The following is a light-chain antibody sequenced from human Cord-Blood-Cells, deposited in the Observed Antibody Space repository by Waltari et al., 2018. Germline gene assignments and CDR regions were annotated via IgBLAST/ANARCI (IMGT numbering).Light chain of an antibody. Sequence: QSALTQPASVSGSPGQSITISCTGTSSDVGGYNHFSWYRQHPGKAPKLMIYDVTNRPSGVSNRFSVSKYGNAASRTIAGLQAKDEADYYGSSYTSGSTVVFGGGTKLTVL. V-gene: IGLV2-14*01. CDR3: SSYTSGSTVV. CDR1: SSDVGGYNH. J-gene: IGLJ2*01. CDR2: DVT.